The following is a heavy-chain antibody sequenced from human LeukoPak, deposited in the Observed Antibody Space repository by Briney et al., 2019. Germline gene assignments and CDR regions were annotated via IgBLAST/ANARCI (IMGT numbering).Heavy chain of an antibody. CDR3: VRDPSGSGFAFDS. J-gene: IGHJ4*02. CDR2: IWFDGSNK. Sequence: GGSLRLSCVGSGFTFRSHAMHWVRQAPGKGLEWVAFIWFDGSNKHYADSVKGRFTISRDNSEDTLYLQMNSLRAEDTAVYYCVRDPSGSGFAFDSWGQGALVTVSS. CDR1: GFTFRSHA. D-gene: IGHD1-1*01. V-gene: IGHV3-33*08.